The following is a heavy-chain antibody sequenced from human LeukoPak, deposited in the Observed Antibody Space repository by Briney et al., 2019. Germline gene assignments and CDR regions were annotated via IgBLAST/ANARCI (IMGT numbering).Heavy chain of an antibody. V-gene: IGHV4-34*01. J-gene: IGHJ6*02. CDR2: INHSGST. CDR3: ARDTTTYYGMDV. Sequence: SETLSLTCAVYGGSFSGYYWSWIRQPPGKGLEWIGEINHSGSTNYNPSLKSRVTISVDTSKNQFSLKLSSVTAADTAVYYCARDTTTYYGMDVWGQGTTVTVSS. D-gene: IGHD4-11*01. CDR1: GGSFSGYY.